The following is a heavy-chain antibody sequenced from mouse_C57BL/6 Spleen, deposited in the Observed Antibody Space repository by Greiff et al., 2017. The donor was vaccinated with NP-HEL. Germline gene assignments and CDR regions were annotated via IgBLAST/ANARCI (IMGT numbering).Heavy chain of an antibody. CDR1: GYTFTDYY. J-gene: IGHJ3*01. V-gene: IGHV1-76*01. CDR2: IYPGSGNT. D-gene: IGHD2-2*01. CDR3: ARSGGYDVAAY. Sequence: QVQLKESGAELVRPGASVKLSCKASGYTFTDYYINWVKQRPGQGLEWIARIYPGSGNTYYNEKFKGKATLTAEKSSSTAYMQLSSLTSEDSAVYFCARSGGYDVAAYWGQGTLVTVSA.